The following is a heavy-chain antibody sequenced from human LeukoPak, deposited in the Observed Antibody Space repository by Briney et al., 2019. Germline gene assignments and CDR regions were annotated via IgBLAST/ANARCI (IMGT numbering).Heavy chain of an antibody. CDR2: ISTYSGDT. D-gene: IGHD5-18*01. CDR3: ARRGTVDTPMSNWEWWY. Sequence: ASVKVSCKASGYTFTRYGVSWLRQAPGQGLEWMGWISTYSGDTKYAQKLQGRVTMTTDTSTSTVYMELRSLRSDDTAVYYCARRGTVDTPMSNWEWWYWGQGTLVTVSS. V-gene: IGHV1-18*01. J-gene: IGHJ4*02. CDR1: GYTFTRYG.